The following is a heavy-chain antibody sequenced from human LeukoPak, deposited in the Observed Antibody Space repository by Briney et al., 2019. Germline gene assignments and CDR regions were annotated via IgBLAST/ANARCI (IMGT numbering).Heavy chain of an antibody. CDR3: ARAVHDYDFWSGYTHKYYFDD. J-gene: IGHJ4*01. CDR1: GFTFSSYS. Sequence: KPGGSLRLSCAASGFTFSSYSMTWVRQAPGKGLEWVSSITRSSIYTYYADSVKGRFTISRDNAKNSLYLQMNSLRAEDTAVYYCARAVHDYDFWSGYTHKYYFDDWGHGTLVTVSS. D-gene: IGHD3-3*01. V-gene: IGHV3-21*01. CDR2: ITRSSIYT.